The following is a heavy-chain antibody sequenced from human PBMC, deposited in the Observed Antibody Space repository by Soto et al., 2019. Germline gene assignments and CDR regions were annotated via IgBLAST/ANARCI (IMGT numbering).Heavy chain of an antibody. CDR3: ARLFGSNTGSYPDPY. V-gene: IGHV5-51*01. J-gene: IGHJ4*02. CDR1: GYSSTSYW. CDR2: IYPGDSNT. D-gene: IGHD1-26*01. Sequence: GESLKISCKGSGYSSTSYWIGWVRQMPGKGLEWMGIIYPGDSNTRYSPSFQGQVTISADKSISTAYLQWSSLKASDTAMYYCARLFGSNTGSYPDPYWDQGTLVAVSS.